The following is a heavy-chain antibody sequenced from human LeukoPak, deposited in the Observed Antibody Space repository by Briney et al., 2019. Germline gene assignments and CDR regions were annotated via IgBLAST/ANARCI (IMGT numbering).Heavy chain of an antibody. CDR1: GFTFSSYW. Sequence: PAGSLRLSCAASGFTFSSYWMSWVRQAPGKGLEWVANIKKDGSEKYYVDSVKGGFTISRDKAKKSLYMQMNSLRDEDTAVYYCARDLILLWFGQYYFHYGRQGTLVTVSS. CDR3: ARDLILLWFGQYYFHY. V-gene: IGHV3-7*01. D-gene: IGHD3-10*01. J-gene: IGHJ4*01. CDR2: IKKDGSEK.